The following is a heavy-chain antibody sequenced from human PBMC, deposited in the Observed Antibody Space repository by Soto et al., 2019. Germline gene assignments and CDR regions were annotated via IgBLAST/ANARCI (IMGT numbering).Heavy chain of an antibody. Sequence: QVKLEESGGGVVQPGRSRRLSCAVSGFTFSSYGMHWVRQAPGKGPEWVAGIWFDGSETFYADSVKGRFTISRDNSKKSVYLQMNSLRVDDTAVYYCTRGRIVVPQFDSWGRGTLVPVSP. D-gene: IGHD2-2*01. CDR1: GFTFSSYG. CDR3: TRGRIVVPQFDS. J-gene: IGHJ5*01. V-gene: IGHV3-33*01. CDR2: IWFDGSET.